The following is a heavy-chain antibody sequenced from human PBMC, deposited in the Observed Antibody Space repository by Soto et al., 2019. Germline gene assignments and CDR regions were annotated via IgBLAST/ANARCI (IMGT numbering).Heavy chain of an antibody. Sequence: ASVKVSCKASGYTFISYYMHWVRQAPGQGLEWMGIINPSGGSASYAQKFQGRLTMTRDTSTSTVYMELSSLKSEDTAVYYCASNYDILTGDAFDIWGQGTMVTVSS. CDR2: INPSGGSA. V-gene: IGHV1-46*01. D-gene: IGHD3-9*01. J-gene: IGHJ3*02. CDR1: GYTFISYY. CDR3: ASNYDILTGDAFDI.